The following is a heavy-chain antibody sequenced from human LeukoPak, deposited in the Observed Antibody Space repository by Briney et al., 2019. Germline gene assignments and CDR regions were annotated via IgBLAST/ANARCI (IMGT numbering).Heavy chain of an antibody. J-gene: IGHJ4*02. CDR3: AKDVVVVITPFDY. D-gene: IGHD3-22*01. Sequence: SGGSLRLSCAASGFTFSSYAMSWVRQAPGKGLEWVSAISGSGGSTYSADSVKGRFTISRDNSKNTLYLQMNSLRAEDTAVYYCAKDVVVVITPFDYWGQGTLVTVSS. CDR2: ISGSGGST. CDR1: GFTFSSYA. V-gene: IGHV3-23*01.